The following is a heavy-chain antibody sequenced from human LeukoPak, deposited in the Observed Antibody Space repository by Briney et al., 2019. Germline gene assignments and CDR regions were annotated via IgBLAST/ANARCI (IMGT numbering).Heavy chain of an antibody. D-gene: IGHD3-9*01. J-gene: IGHJ4*02. Sequence: GASVKVPCKASGYTFTSYGISWVRQAPGQGLEWMGWISAYNGNTNYAQKLQGRVTMTTDTSTSTAYMELRSLRSDDTAVYYCARNYDILTGYSIFDYWGQGTLVTVSS. V-gene: IGHV1-18*01. CDR3: ARNYDILTGYSIFDY. CDR2: ISAYNGNT. CDR1: GYTFTSYG.